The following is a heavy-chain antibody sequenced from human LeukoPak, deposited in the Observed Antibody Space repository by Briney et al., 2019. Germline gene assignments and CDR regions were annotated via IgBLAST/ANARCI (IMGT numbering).Heavy chain of an antibody. Sequence: SETLSLTCTVSGASTASHYWTWLRQPPGKELEWIAYMFDTVSTKFNPSLKSRLTLSVDTSKKQLSLRLSSVTAADTAVYYCATIKRGSTYGYFDFWGRGIKVTVSS. CDR3: ATIKRGSTYGYFDF. V-gene: IGHV4-59*11. J-gene: IGHJ4*02. D-gene: IGHD5-18*01. CDR1: GASTASHY. CDR2: MFDTVST.